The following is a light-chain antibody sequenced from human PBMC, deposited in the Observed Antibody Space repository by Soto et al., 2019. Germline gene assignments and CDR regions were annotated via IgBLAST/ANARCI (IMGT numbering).Light chain of an antibody. V-gene: IGKV3-20*01. CDR1: QRLSASD. Sequence: EIVLTQSPGTLSLSPGERATLSCRANQRLSASDIAWYQQKPGQAPKFLIYGVSSRATGIPDRFSGSGSGTDFTLTISRLEPEDFAVYHCQQYGSSPLITFGQGTRLEIK. CDR3: QQYGSSPLIT. CDR2: GVS. J-gene: IGKJ5*01.